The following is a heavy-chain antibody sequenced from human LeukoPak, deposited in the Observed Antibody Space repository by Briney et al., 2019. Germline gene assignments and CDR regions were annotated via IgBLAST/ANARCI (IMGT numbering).Heavy chain of an antibody. Sequence: SETLSLTCTVSDDSISDYYRGWIRQPPGKGLEWIGYIYYSGSTNYNPSLKSRVTISVDTSKNQFSLKLSSVTAADTAVYYYARGDYDSSGLPWFDPWGQGTLVTVSS. CDR2: IYYSGST. V-gene: IGHV4-59*01. CDR3: ARGDYDSSGLPWFDP. J-gene: IGHJ5*02. D-gene: IGHD3-22*01. CDR1: DDSISDYY.